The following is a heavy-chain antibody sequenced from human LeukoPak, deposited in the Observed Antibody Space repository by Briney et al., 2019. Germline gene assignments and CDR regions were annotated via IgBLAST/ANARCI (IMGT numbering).Heavy chain of an antibody. J-gene: IGHJ4*02. CDR2: ISWDGGST. CDR1: GFTFSSYS. V-gene: IGHV3-43D*03. Sequence: GGSLRLSCAASGFTFSSYSMNWVRQAPGKGLEWVSLISWDGGSTYYADSVKGRFTISRDNSKNSLYLQMNSLRAEDTAFYYCAKDGGQLWLMGYYFDYWGQGTLVTVSS. CDR3: AKDGGQLWLMGYYFDY. D-gene: IGHD5-18*01.